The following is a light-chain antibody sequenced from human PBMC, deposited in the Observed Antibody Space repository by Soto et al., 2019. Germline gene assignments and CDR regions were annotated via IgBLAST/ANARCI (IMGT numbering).Light chain of an antibody. CDR3: GTWDSSLSAVV. V-gene: IGLV1-51*01. J-gene: IGLJ2*01. CDR1: SSNIGNNY. CDR2: DNN. Sequence: QAVVTQPPSVSAAPGQTVTISCSGGSSNIGNNYVSWYQQLPGTAPKFLIYDNNKRPSGIPDRFSGSKSGTSATLGITGLQTGDEADYYCGTWDSSLSAVVFGGGTKLTVL.